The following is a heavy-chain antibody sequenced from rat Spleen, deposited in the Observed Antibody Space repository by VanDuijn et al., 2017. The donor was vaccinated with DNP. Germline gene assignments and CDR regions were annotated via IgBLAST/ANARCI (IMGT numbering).Heavy chain of an antibody. CDR2: IKAKSNNYAT. D-gene: IGHD1-9*01. CDR1: GFTFSTAW. CDR3: ACPFSDMGINR. Sequence: EVQVLESGGGLVQPGNSLKLSCATSGFTFSTAWMYWYRQFPEKRLEWVARIKAKSNNYATDYTESVKGRFTISRDDSKSSIYLQMNNLKEEDTAIYYCACPFSDMGINRWGQGVMVTVSS. V-gene: IGHV6-6*01. J-gene: IGHJ2*01.